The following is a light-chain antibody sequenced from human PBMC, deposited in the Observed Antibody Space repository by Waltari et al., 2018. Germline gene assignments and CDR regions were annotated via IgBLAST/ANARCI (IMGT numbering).Light chain of an antibody. J-gene: IGLJ2*01. V-gene: IGLV1-40*01. CDR2: GNN. Sequence: QSVLTQPPSVSGAPGQRVTIPCTGSSPSIGAGYDLNWYQQLPGTAPKLPNYGNNNRPSGFPDRFSGSKSGTSASLAITGLQAEDEADYYCQSYDSSLSGSVFGGGTILTVL. CDR1: SPSIGAGYD. CDR3: QSYDSSLSGSV.